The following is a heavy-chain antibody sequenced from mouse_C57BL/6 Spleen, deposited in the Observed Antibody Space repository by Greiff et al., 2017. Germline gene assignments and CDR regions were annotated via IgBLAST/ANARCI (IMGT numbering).Heavy chain of an antibody. V-gene: IGHV1-18*01. J-gene: IGHJ4*01. D-gene: IGHD1-1*01. CDR3: ARVLRGAMDD. CDR2: INPNNGGT. Sequence: EVQLQQSGPELVKPGASVTIPCKASGYTFTDYNMDWVKQSHGKSLEWIGDINPNNGGTIYNQKFKGKATLTVDKSSSTAYMELRSLTSEDTAIYYCARVLRGAMDDWGQGTSVTVSS. CDR1: GYTFTDYN.